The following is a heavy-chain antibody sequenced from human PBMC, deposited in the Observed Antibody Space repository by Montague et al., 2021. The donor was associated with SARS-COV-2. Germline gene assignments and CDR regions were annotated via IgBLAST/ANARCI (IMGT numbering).Heavy chain of an antibody. Sequence: SETLSLTCAVSGDSISSSNWWSWVRQPPGKGLEWIGEIYHSGSTNYNPSLNSRVTISVDKSKTQFSLKLSSVTAADTAVYYCARSRGNLQWPFYYYYGMDVWGQGTTVTVS. V-gene: IGHV4-4*02. CDR1: GDSISSSNW. CDR2: IYHSGST. J-gene: IGHJ6*02. D-gene: IGHD6-19*01. CDR3: ARSRGNLQWPFYYYYGMDV.